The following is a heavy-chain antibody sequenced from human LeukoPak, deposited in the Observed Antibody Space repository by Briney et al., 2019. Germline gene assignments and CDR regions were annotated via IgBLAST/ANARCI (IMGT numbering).Heavy chain of an antibody. V-gene: IGHV3-23*01. Sequence: GGSLRLSCAASGFTFSSYAMSWVRQAPGKGLEWVSGISATGFSTYYADSVKGRFAISRDNSKNTLYLQMNSLRAEDTAVYYCAKQGSGWYRNYFDCWGQGTLVTVSS. CDR3: AKQGSGWYRNYFDC. CDR2: ISATGFST. D-gene: IGHD6-19*01. CDR1: GFTFSSYA. J-gene: IGHJ4*02.